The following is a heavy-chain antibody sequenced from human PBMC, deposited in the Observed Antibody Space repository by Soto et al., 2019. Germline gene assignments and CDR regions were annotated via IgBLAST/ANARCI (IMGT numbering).Heavy chain of an antibody. CDR2: IIPIFGTA. CDR1: GGTFSSYA. Sequence: GASVKVSCKASGGTFSSYAISWVRQAPGQGLEWMGGIIPIFGTANYAQKFQGRGTITADKSTSTAYMELSSLRSEDTAVYYCARVPPPYCGGDCYSGIDYWGQGTQVTVSS. CDR3: ARVPPPYCGGDCYSGIDY. V-gene: IGHV1-69*06. J-gene: IGHJ4*02. D-gene: IGHD2-21*02.